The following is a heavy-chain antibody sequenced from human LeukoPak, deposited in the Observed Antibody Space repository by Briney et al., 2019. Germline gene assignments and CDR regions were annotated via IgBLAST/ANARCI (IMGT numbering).Heavy chain of an antibody. V-gene: IGHV3-30*18. CDR3: AKDHGIAAADYYFDN. J-gene: IGHJ4*02. CDR2: ISYDGGNK. CDR1: GFTFSSYG. Sequence: GGSLRLSCAASGFTFSSYGMHWVRQAPGKGLEWVAVISYDGGNKYCADSVKGRFTISRDNSKNTLYLQMNSLRAEDTAVYYCAKDHGIAAADYYFDNWGQGTLVTVSS. D-gene: IGHD6-13*01.